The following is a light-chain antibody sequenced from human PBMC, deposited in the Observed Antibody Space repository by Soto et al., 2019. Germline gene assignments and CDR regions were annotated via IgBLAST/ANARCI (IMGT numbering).Light chain of an antibody. Sequence: QSVLTQPPSASAAPGQRVTISCSGTISNIGDNHVSWYQQVPGKAPKLLIYDNNKRPSGIPDRFSGSRSGTSATLAITGLQTGDEADYICGTWDTTMSSLLFGGGTKVTVL. CDR1: ISNIGDNH. V-gene: IGLV1-51*01. CDR2: DNN. J-gene: IGLJ2*01. CDR3: GTWDTTMSSLL.